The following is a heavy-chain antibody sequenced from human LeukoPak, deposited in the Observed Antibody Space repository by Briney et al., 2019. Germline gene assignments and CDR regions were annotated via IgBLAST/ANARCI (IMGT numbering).Heavy chain of an antibody. CDR1: GGSISSYY. J-gene: IGHJ6*02. Sequence: SETLSLTCTVSGGSISSYYCSWIRQPPGKGLEWIGYIYFSGSTNYNPSLESRVTISVDPSKNQFSLKLSSVTAADPAVYYCGGERGGGGGMDVWGQGTTVTVSS. CDR2: IYFSGST. V-gene: IGHV4-59*01. D-gene: IGHD3-16*01. CDR3: GGERGGGGGMDV.